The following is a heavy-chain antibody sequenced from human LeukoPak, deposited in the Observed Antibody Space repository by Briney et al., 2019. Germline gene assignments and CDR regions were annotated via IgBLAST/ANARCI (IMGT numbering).Heavy chain of an antibody. CDR3: ARGQGIAVAGYDY. Sequence: SETLSLTCTVSGGSTSSYYWSWIRQPPGKGLEWIGYIYYSGSTNYNPSHKSRVTISVDTSKNQFSLKLSSVTAADTAVYYCARGQGIAVAGYDYWGQGTLVTVSS. D-gene: IGHD6-19*01. CDR1: GGSTSSYY. V-gene: IGHV4-59*01. CDR2: IYYSGST. J-gene: IGHJ4*02.